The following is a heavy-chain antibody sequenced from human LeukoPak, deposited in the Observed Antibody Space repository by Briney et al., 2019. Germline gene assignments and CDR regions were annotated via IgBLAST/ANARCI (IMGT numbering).Heavy chain of an antibody. J-gene: IGHJ4*02. D-gene: IGHD3-10*01. CDR3: AREGYGSGSH. CDR2: IYYSGST. Sequence: KPSETLSLTCTVSGGSISSYYWSWIRQPPGKGLEWIGYIYYSGSTNYNPSLKSRVTISVDTSKNQFSLKLSSVTAADTAVYYCAREGYGSGSHWGQGTLVTVSS. CDR1: GGSISSYY. V-gene: IGHV4-59*01.